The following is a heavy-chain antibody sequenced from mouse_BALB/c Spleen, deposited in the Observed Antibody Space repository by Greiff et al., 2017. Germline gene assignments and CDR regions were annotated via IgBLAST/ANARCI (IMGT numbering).Heavy chain of an antibody. CDR2: IYPYNGGT. J-gene: IGHJ2*01. V-gene: IGHV1S29*02. Sequence: VQLQQSGPELVKPGASVKISCKASGYTFTDYNMHWVKQSHGKSLEWIGYIYPYNGGTGYNQKFKSKATLTVDNSSSTAYMELRSLTSEDSAVYYCAREVVYYGTYFDYWGQGTTLTVSS. CDR1: GYTFTDYN. D-gene: IGHD2-1*01. CDR3: AREVVYYGTYFDY.